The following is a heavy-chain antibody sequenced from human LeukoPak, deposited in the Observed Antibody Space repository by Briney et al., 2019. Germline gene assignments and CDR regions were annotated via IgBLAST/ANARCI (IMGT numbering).Heavy chain of an antibody. CDR2: ISSSSSYT. Sequence: GGSLRLSCAASGFTFSDYYMSWIRQAPGKGLEWVSYISSSSSYTNYADSVKGRFTISRDNAKNLLYLQMNSLRAEDTAVYYCARGGGIVVVPAALFDYWGQGTLVTVSS. CDR3: ARGGGIVVVPAALFDY. CDR1: GFTFSDYY. D-gene: IGHD2-2*01. V-gene: IGHV3-11*03. J-gene: IGHJ4*02.